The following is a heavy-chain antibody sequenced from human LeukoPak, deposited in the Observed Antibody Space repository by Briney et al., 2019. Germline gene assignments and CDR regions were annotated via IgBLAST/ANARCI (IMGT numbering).Heavy chain of an antibody. CDR3: ARDHCSSTSCYRNDWFDP. Sequence: SVKVSCKASGGTFSSYAISWVRQAPGQGLEWMGRIIPILGIANYAQKFQGRVTITADKSTSTAYMELSSLRSEDTAVYYCARDHCSSTSCYRNDWFDPWGQGTLVTVSS. J-gene: IGHJ5*02. CDR2: IIPILGIA. V-gene: IGHV1-69*04. CDR1: GGTFSSYA. D-gene: IGHD2-2*01.